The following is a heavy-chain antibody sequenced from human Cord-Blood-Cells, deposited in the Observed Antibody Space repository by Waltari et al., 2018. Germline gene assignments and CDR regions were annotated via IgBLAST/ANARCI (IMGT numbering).Heavy chain of an antibody. D-gene: IGHD1-26*01. Sequence: QVQLVQSGAEVKKPGASVKVSCKASGYTFTGYYMHWVRQAPGQGLEWRGGINPNSGGTNYAQKCQGRVAMTRDTSISTAYMELSRLRSDDTAVYYCARDSGSYFTSFDYWGQGTLVTVSS. J-gene: IGHJ4*02. CDR3: ARDSGSYFTSFDY. CDR1: GYTFTGYY. V-gene: IGHV1-2*02. CDR2: INPNSGGT.